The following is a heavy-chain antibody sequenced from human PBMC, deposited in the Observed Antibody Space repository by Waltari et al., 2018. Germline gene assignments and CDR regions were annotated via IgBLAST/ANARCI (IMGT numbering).Heavy chain of an antibody. CDR2: IKEDGRLQ. Sequence: EVQLVESGGVLVQPGGSLRLSCEASGFMFSRYWMHWVRQAPGKVLEWVANIKEDGRLQTYGDAERGRFIISRDNAQHSLYLQMNYLRAEDTAVYYCARDGGASGSYDYWGQGTLVTVSS. CDR1: GFMFSRYW. J-gene: IGHJ4*02. V-gene: IGHV3-7*01. CDR3: ARDGGASGSYDY. D-gene: IGHD3-10*01.